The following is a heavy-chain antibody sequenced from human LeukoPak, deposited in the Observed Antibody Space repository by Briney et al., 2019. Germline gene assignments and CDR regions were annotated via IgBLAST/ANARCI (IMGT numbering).Heavy chain of an antibody. D-gene: IGHD3-10*01. V-gene: IGHV1-18*01. Sequence: ASVKLSCKASGYSFTSYGISWVRQPPGQGLEWMGCISAYNGNTNYAQKSQGRVTMTTDTSTSTAYMEVRSLRSDDTAVYYCVRDLGSGVDYWGQVTLGTVSS. CDR3: VRDLGSGVDY. J-gene: IGHJ4*02. CDR1: GYSFTSYG. CDR2: ISAYNGNT.